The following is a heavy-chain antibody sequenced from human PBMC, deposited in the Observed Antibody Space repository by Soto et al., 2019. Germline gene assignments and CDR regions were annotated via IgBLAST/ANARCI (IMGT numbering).Heavy chain of an antibody. D-gene: IGHD2-15*01. Sequence: QVQLVQSGAEVKKPGASVKVSCKTSGYTFTGYGVSWVRQAPGQGLERLGWISAYNGSTNYAQRFQGGATMTTDTSTTTVYMELRSLRSDDTAIYYCARALYCSDGTCYHPGFFRHWGQGTLVTVSS. V-gene: IGHV1-18*01. CDR2: ISAYNGST. CDR1: GYTFTGYG. CDR3: ARALYCSDGTCYHPGFFRH. J-gene: IGHJ1*01.